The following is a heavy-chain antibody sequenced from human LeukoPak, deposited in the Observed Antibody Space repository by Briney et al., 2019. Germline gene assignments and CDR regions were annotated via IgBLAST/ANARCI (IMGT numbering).Heavy chain of an antibody. D-gene: IGHD5-24*01. V-gene: IGHV1-18*01. CDR2: ISGYNGNT. Sequence: ASVKVSCKASGYTFTDYGISWVRQAPGQGLEWMGWISGYNGNTNYEQNLQGRVTMTTDTSTSTAYMELRGLRSDDTAVYYCARDSESPHRGGYNFDYWGQGTLVTVPS. J-gene: IGHJ4*02. CDR3: ARDSESPHRGGYNFDY. CDR1: GYTFTDYG.